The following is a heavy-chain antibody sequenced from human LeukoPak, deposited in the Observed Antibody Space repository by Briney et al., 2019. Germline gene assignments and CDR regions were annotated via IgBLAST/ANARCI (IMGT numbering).Heavy chain of an antibody. J-gene: IGHJ2*01. CDR3: AKDESYYDFWSGYSASYWYFDL. CDR1: GFTFSSYE. Sequence: GGSLRLSCAASGFTFSSYEINWVRQAPGKGLEWVSAISGSGGSTYYADSVKGRFTISRDNSKNTLYLQMNSLRAEDTAVYYCAKDESYYDFWSGYSASYWYFDLWGRGTLVTVSS. V-gene: IGHV3-23*01. CDR2: ISGSGGST. D-gene: IGHD3-3*01.